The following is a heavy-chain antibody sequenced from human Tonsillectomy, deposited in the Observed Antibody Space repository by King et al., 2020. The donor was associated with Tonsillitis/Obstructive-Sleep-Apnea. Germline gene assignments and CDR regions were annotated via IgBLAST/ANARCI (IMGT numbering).Heavy chain of an antibody. D-gene: IGHD4-23*01. Sequence: QLVQSVPEVKKPGESLNISCKGSGYSFTNYWIAWVRQMPGKGLEWMGIIYPGDSDIKYSPSFQGQVTISVDKSISTAYLQWGSLKASDTAMYYCARDYGGNSVAFDIWGQGTMVTVSS. V-gene: IGHV5-51*01. CDR3: ARDYGGNSVAFDI. J-gene: IGHJ3*02. CDR1: GYSFTNYW. CDR2: IYPGDSDI.